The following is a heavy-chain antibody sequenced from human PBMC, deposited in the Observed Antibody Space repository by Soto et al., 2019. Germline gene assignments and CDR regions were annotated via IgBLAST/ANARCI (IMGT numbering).Heavy chain of an antibody. Sequence: HCVIQAPGKGLVWVSRVDNDGSNTFYADSVKGRFTISRDNAKKTLYLQMNSLRAEYTAVYYYVIHFPHPGSSLRRHRTFDP. CDR2: VDNDGSNT. V-gene: IGHV3-74*01. J-gene: IGHJ5*02. CDR3: VIHFPHPGSSLRRHRTFDP. D-gene: IGHD6-6*01.